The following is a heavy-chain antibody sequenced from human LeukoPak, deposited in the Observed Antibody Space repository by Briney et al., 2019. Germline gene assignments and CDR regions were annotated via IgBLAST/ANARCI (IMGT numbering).Heavy chain of an antibody. Sequence: SETLSLTCTVSGGSMTTHHWNWIRQTPGKGLEWIGYVFDSGCTKENPSLKSRVTLSADTSKNQLSLRLSSVTAAATAVYYCTTIKRGNIFGYFDFWGQGILVTVSS. V-gene: IGHV4-59*11. J-gene: IGHJ4*02. CDR1: GGSMTTHH. CDR2: VFDSGCT. D-gene: IGHD5-18*01. CDR3: TTIKRGNIFGYFDF.